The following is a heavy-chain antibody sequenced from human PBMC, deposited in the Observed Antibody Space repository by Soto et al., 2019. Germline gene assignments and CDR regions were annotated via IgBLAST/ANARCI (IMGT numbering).Heavy chain of an antibody. V-gene: IGHV3-9*01. J-gene: IGHJ4*02. CDR1: GLTFDDYA. CDR2: ISGNSGSI. Sequence: EVQLVESGGGLVQSGKSLRLSCAASGLTFDDYAMHWVRQAPGKDLEWVSGISGNSGSIGYADSVKGRFTISRDNAKNSIYLRMNSLRAGDTALYCCASGRGSDILTGYYPYFDYWGQGTLVTVSS. D-gene: IGHD3-9*01. CDR3: ASGRGSDILTGYYPYFDY.